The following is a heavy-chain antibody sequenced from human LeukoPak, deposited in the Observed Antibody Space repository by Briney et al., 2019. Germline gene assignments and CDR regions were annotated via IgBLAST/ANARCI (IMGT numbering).Heavy chain of an antibody. CDR1: GGTFSSYA. J-gene: IGHJ4*02. V-gene: IGHV1-69*01. D-gene: IGHD1-26*01. CDR3: ARESVVGATMDY. CDR2: IIPIFGTA. Sequence: ASVKVSCKASGGTFSSYAISWVRQAPGQGLEWMGGIIPIFGTANYAQKFQGRVTITADESTSTAYMELRSLRSDDTAVYYCARESVVGATMDYWGQGTLVTVSS.